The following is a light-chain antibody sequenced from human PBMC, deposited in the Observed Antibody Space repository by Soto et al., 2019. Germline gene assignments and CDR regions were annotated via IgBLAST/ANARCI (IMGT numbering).Light chain of an antibody. V-gene: IGKV2-28*01. CDR3: MQVAQAPPA. Sequence: DIVMTQSPLSLPVTPGEPASISCRSSQSLLRINGDNYLDWYLQKPGQSPQLLIYLGSNRASGVPDRFSGSGSGTDFTLKISRVEAEDVGVYYCMQVAQAPPAFGGGTKVEIK. CDR2: LGS. CDR1: QSLLRINGDNY. J-gene: IGKJ4*01.